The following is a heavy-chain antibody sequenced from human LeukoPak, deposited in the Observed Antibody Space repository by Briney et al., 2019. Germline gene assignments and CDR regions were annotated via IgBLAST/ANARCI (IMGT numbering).Heavy chain of an antibody. Sequence: ASVKVSCKASGYTFTSYDINWVRQATGQGLEWMGWMNPNSGNTGYAQKFQGRVTMTRNTSISTAYMELSSLRSEDTAVYYCARVLRATIAAAGGYWGQGTLVTVSS. V-gene: IGHV1-8*01. CDR1: GYTFTSYD. J-gene: IGHJ4*02. CDR3: ARVLRATIAAAGGY. D-gene: IGHD6-13*01. CDR2: MNPNSGNT.